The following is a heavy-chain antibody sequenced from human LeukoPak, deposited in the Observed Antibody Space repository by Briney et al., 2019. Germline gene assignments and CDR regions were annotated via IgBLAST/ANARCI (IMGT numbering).Heavy chain of an antibody. V-gene: IGHV3-23*01. CDR1: GFTFSSDA. CDR2: ISTSGGST. J-gene: IGHJ4*02. Sequence: GGSLRLSCAASGFTFSSDAMSWVRQAPGRGLEWVSAISTSGGSTYYADSVKGRFTISRDNSKNTLYLQMNSLSAEDTAVYYCAKRASPPYYFDYWGQGTLVTVSS. CDR3: AKRASPPYYFDY.